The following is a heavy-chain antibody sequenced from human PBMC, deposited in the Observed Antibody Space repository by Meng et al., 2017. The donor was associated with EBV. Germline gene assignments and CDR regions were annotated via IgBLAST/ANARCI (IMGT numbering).Heavy chain of an antibody. CDR3: TRMSSPLDY. CDR1: GFTFSGSA. J-gene: IGHJ4*02. Sequence: EVVRVGCGVGLVPPGGPLHLSCAASGFTFSGSAMHWVRQASGKGLEWVGRIRSKAKSYATAYAASVKGRFTISRDDSKNTAYLQMNSLKTEDTAVYYCTRMSSPLDYWGQGTLVTVSS. V-gene: IGHV3-73*02. D-gene: IGHD2-2*01. CDR2: IRSKAKSYAT.